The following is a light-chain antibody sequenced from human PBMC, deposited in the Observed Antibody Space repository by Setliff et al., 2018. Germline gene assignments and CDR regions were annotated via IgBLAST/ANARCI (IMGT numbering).Light chain of an antibody. Sequence: QSALTQPPSASGSPGQSVTISCTGTGGLVGGYNYVSWYQQHPGKAPRLIIYEVTKRPSGVSNRFSGSKAGNTASLTISGLQADDEADYYCSSYTSSSTYVFGTGTKVTVL. J-gene: IGLJ1*01. CDR1: GGLVGGYNY. CDR2: EVT. CDR3: SSYTSSSTYV. V-gene: IGLV2-14*01.